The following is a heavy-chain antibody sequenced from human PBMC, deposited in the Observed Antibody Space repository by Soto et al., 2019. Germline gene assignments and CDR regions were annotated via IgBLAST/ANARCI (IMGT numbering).Heavy chain of an antibody. J-gene: IGHJ6*02. Sequence: SETLSLTCAVSGGSISSSNWWSWVRQPPVKGLEWIGEIYHSGSTNYNPSLKSRVTISVDTSKNQFSLKLSSVTAADTAVYYCARNLGDYDFWSGWRPYGMDVWGQGTTVTVSS. V-gene: IGHV4-4*02. CDR1: GGSISSSNW. D-gene: IGHD3-3*01. CDR2: IYHSGST. CDR3: ARNLGDYDFWSGWRPYGMDV.